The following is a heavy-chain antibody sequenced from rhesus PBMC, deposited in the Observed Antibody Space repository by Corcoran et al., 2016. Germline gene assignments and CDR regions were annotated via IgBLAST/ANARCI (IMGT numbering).Heavy chain of an antibody. CDR1: GFTFSDHY. V-gene: IGHV3-110*02. CDR3: ATQRVQCGWGLDS. CDR2: ISSGSGSTT. D-gene: IGHD5-24*01. J-gene: IGHJ6*01. Sequence: EVQLVESGGGLVQPGGSLRLSCTASGFTFSDHYMDWVRQAPGKGLDWVSSISSGSGSTTLYPNSVKGRFTISRDNDKNTVYLKMNSLRAEDTAVYYCATQRVQCGWGLDSWGQGVVVTVSS.